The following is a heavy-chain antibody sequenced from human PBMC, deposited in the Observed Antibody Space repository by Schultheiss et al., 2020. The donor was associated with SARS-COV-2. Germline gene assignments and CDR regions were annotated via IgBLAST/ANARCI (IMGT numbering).Heavy chain of an antibody. Sequence: SVKVSCKASGGTFSSYAISWVRQAPGQGLEWMGGIIPIFGTANYAQKFQGRVTMTRNTSISTAYMELSSLRSEDTAVYYCARLPHRGRGLRYYFDYWGQGTLVTVSS. V-gene: IGHV1-69*05. CDR3: ARLPHRGRGLRYYFDY. CDR2: IIPIFGTA. J-gene: IGHJ4*02. D-gene: IGHD3-10*01. CDR1: GGTFSSYA.